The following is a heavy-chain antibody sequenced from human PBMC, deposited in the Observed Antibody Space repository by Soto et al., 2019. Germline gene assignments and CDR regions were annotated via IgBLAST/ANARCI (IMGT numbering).Heavy chain of an antibody. CDR2: MNTNSGNT. V-gene: IGHV1-8*01. CDR3: ARVVVGYYYMDV. Sequence: QVQLVQSGAEVKKQGASVKVSCKASVYTFTSYDINWVRQATGQGLEWMGWMNTNSGNTGYAQKFQGRVTMTRHTSISTAYVELSSLSSEDTAVYYWARVVVGYYYMDVLGKGTKVTFSS. J-gene: IGHJ6*03. D-gene: IGHD3-22*01. CDR1: VYTFTSYD.